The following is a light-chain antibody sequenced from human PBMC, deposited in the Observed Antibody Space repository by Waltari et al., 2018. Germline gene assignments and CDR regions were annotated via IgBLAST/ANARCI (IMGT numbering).Light chain of an antibody. Sequence: DIVMTQSPDSLAVSLGERATIKCKSSQSILDSSNKRNYLGWYQQKPGQPPKLLIYWASTREFGVPDRFSGSWSGKDFTLTINSLQPEDVAVYYCQQYYSSPPAWTFGQGTKVEIK. CDR2: WAS. CDR1: QSILDSSNKRNY. V-gene: IGKV4-1*01. CDR3: QQYYSSPPAWT. J-gene: IGKJ1*01.